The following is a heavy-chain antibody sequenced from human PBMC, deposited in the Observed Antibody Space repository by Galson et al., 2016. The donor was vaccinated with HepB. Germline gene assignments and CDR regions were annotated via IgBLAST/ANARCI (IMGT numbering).Heavy chain of an antibody. Sequence: SETLSLTCAVSGASIITTNWWSWVRQPPGKGLEWIGEIHHSGSTNYNPSLKSRVTISVDKSQNQLSLKLSSVTAADTAMYYCAREGEGSGSYLDYWGQGTLVSVSS. CDR1: GASIITTNW. D-gene: IGHD1-26*01. CDR2: IHHSGST. J-gene: IGHJ4*02. CDR3: AREGEGSGSYLDY. V-gene: IGHV4-4*02.